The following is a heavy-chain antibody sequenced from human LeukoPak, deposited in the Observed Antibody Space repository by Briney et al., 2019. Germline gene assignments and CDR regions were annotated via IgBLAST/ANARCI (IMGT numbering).Heavy chain of an antibody. D-gene: IGHD4/OR15-4a*01. V-gene: IGHV1-69*13. CDR1: GGTFSSYA. CDR3: ARGREYWCSSGYDY. CDR2: IIPIFGTA. Sequence: SSVKVSCKASGGTFSSYAISWVRQAPGQGLEWMGGIIPIFGTANYAQKFQGRVTITADESTSTAYMELSSLRSEDTAEYYCARGREYWCSSGYDYWGQGTLVTVSS. J-gene: IGHJ4*02.